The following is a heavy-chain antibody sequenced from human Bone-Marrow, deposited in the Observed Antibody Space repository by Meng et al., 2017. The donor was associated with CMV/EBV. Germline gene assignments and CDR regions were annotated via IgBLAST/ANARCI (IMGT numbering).Heavy chain of an antibody. CDR2: ISSSSSYI. Sequence: GGSLRLSCAASGFTFSSYSMNWVRQAPGKGLEWVSSISSSSSYIYYADSVKGRFTISRDNAKNSLYLQMNSLRAEDTAVYYCARERWVVAAKGGQPQYYFDYWGQGTLVTVSS. CDR3: ARERWVVAAKGGQPQYYFDY. J-gene: IGHJ4*02. D-gene: IGHD2-15*01. CDR1: GFTFSSYS. V-gene: IGHV3-21*01.